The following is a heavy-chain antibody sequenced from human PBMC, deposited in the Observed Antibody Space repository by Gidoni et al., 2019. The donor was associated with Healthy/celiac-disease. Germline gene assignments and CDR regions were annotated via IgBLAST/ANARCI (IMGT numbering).Heavy chain of an antibody. CDR1: GFTFSSYA. D-gene: IGHD6-19*01. V-gene: IGHV3-30-3*01. CDR2: ISYDGSNK. CDR3: AREKAVAGPTFDY. J-gene: IGHJ4*02. Sequence: QVQLVESGGGVVQPGRSLRLSCAASGFTFSSYAMHWVRQAPGKGLEGVAVISYDGSNKYYADSVKGRFTISRDNSKNTLYLQMNSLRAEDTAVYYCAREKAVAGPTFDYWGQGTLVTVSS.